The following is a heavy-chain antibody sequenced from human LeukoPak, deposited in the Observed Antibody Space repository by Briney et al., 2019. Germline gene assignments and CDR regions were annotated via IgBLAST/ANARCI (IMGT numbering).Heavy chain of an antibody. V-gene: IGHV3-49*03. Sequence: GRSLRLSCTASGFTFGDYAMSWFRQAPGKGLEWVGFIRSKAYGGTTEYAASVKGRFTISRDDSKSIAYLQMNSLKTEDTAVHYCTRAGVTMIVGFDYWGQGTLVTVSS. CDR3: TRAGVTMIVGFDY. D-gene: IGHD3-22*01. J-gene: IGHJ4*02. CDR2: IRSKAYGGTT. CDR1: GFTFGDYA.